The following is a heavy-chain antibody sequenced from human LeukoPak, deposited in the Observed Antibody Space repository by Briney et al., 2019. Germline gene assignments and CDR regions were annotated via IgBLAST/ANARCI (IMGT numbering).Heavy chain of an antibody. V-gene: IGHV4-59*08. Sequence: SETLSLTCTVSGVSIFSYYWNWIRQPPGQGLEWIGYIHYSGTTNYNASLKSRVSISIDTSKSQFSLKLTSATAADTAIYYCATGRSIRYFNCWGQGTLLSVSS. CDR1: GVSIFSYY. CDR3: ATGRSIRYFNC. D-gene: IGHD3-9*01. J-gene: IGHJ4*02. CDR2: IHYSGTT.